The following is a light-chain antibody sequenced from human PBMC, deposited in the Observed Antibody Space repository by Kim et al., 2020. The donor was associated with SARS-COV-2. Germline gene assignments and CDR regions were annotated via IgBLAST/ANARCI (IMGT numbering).Light chain of an antibody. CDR3: QQHYSFPYS. CDR2: WAS. Sequence: RATIKCRSRQSLLGDSNSRNYLAWYKHKTGQPPKVLIYWASTRESGVPDRVSGSGSGTDFTLTINNLEAEDVGVYYCQQHYSFPYSFGQGTKLEI. CDR1: QSLLGDSNSRNY. J-gene: IGKJ2*03. V-gene: IGKV4-1*01.